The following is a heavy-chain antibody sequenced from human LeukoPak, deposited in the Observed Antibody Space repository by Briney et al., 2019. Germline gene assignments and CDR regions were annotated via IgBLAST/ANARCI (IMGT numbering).Heavy chain of an antibody. V-gene: IGHV4-34*01. D-gene: IGHD4-23*01. Sequence: KPSETLSLTCAVYGGSFSGYYWSWIRQPPGKGLEWIGEINHSGSTNYNPSLKSRVTISVDTSKNHFSLKLNSVTAADTAVYYCARDARGGNSYYFDYWGQGTLVTVSS. J-gene: IGHJ4*02. CDR3: ARDARGGNSYYFDY. CDR1: GGSFSGYY. CDR2: INHSGST.